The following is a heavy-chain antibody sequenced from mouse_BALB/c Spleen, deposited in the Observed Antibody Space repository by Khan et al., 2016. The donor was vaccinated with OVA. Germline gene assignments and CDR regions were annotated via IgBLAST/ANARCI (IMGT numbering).Heavy chain of an antibody. J-gene: IGHJ4*01. CDR3: ARPPYFSYVMVY. CDR2: INTYTGEP. V-gene: IGHV9-3-1*01. D-gene: IGHD2-10*01. Sequence: QIQLVQSGPELKKPGETVKISCKASGYTFTNYGMNWVKQAPGKDLKWMGWINTYTGEPTYADDFKGRFAFSLETSASTAYLQINILKNEDTATYYCARPPYFSYVMVYWGQGTSVTVSS. CDR1: GYTFTNYG.